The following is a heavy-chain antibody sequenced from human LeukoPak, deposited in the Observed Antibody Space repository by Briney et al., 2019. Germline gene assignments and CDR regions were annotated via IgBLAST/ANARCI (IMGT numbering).Heavy chain of an antibody. V-gene: IGHV3-7*01. J-gene: IGHJ4*02. CDR2: IKQDGSEK. Sequence: GGSLRLSCAASGFTFSSYWMSWVRQAPGKGLEWVANIKQDGSEKYYVDSVKGRFTISRDNAKNSLYLQMNSLRAEDTAVYYCAREVGDYGDYHHSYWGQGTLVTVSS. CDR1: GFTFSSYW. D-gene: IGHD4-17*01. CDR3: AREVGDYGDYHHSY.